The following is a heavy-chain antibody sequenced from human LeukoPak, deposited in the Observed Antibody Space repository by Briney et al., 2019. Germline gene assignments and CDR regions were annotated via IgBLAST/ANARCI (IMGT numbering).Heavy chain of an antibody. CDR3: TIVDTAMIDYFDY. CDR1: GGTFSSYA. Sequence: SVKVSCKASGGTFSSYAISWVRQAPGQGLEWMGGIIPIFGTANYAQKFQGRVTITADESTSTAYMELSSRRSEDTAVYYCTIVDTAMIDYFDYWGQGTLVTVSS. J-gene: IGHJ4*02. CDR2: IIPIFGTA. V-gene: IGHV1-69*13. D-gene: IGHD5-18*01.